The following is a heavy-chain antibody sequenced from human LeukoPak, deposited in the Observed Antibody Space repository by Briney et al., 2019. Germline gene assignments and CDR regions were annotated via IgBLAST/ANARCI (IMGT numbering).Heavy chain of an antibody. D-gene: IGHD1-7*01. CDR3: ARGPSITGTTPYYYYVDV. J-gene: IGHJ6*03. CDR2: IWYDGSNK. V-gene: IGHV3-33*01. Sequence: GGSLRLSCAASGFTFSSYGMHWVRQAPGKGLEWVAVIWYDGSNKYYADSVKGRFTISRDNSKNTLYLQMNSLRAEDTAVYYCARGPSITGTTPYYYYVDVWGKGTTVTVSS. CDR1: GFTFSSYG.